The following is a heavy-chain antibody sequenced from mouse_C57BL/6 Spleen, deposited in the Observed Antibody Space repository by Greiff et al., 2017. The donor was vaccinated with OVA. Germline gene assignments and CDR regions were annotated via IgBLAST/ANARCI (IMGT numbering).Heavy chain of an antibody. CDR1: GFTFSSYA. Sequence: VQLKESGGGLVKPGGSLKLSCAASGFTFSSYAMSWVRQTPEKRLEWVATISDGGSYTYYPDNVKGRFTISRDNAKNNLYLQMSHLKSEDTAMYYCARDGPHGSSKNWYFDVWGTGTTVTVSS. CDR2: ISDGGSYT. CDR3: ARDGPHGSSKNWYFDV. J-gene: IGHJ1*03. D-gene: IGHD1-1*01. V-gene: IGHV5-4*01.